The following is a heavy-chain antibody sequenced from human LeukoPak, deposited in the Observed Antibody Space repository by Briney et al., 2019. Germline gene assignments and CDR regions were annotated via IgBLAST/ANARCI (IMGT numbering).Heavy chain of an antibody. D-gene: IGHD6-13*01. CDR2: ISAYNGNT. V-gene: IGHV1-18*01. J-gene: IGHJ5*02. CDR3: ARRGAAGTSPHYNWFDP. CDR1: GYTFTSYG. Sequence: ASVKVSCKASGYTFTSYGISWVRQAPGQGLEWMGWISAYNGNTNYAQKLQGRVTMTTDTSTSTAYMELRSLRSDDTAVYYCARRGAAGTSPHYNWFDPWGQGTLVTVSS.